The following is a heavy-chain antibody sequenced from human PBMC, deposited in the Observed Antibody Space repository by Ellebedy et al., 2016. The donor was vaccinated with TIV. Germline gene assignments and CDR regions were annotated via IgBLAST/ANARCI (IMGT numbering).Heavy chain of an antibody. CDR1: GFPFDDYA. J-gene: IGHJ6*02. Sequence: PGGSLRLSCAASGFPFDDYAMHWVRQAPGKGLEWVSGISGNSGNIGYEDSVKGRFIISRDNAKNSLYLQMNSLRAEDTALYYCAKDIREYNRGWSDSFYYGVDVWGQGTTVTVSS. CDR3: AKDIREYNRGWSDSFYYGVDV. V-gene: IGHV3-9*01. D-gene: IGHD6-19*01. CDR2: ISGNSGNI.